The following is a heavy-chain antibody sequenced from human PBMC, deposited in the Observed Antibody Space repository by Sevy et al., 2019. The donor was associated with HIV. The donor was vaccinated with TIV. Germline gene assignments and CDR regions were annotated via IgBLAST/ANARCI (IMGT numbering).Heavy chain of an antibody. Sequence: GGSLRLSCAASGFTFSSDWMSWVRQAPGKGLEWVANIKQDGSEKYYVDSEKGRFTISRDNAKNSLYLQMNSLRAEDTAVYYCARGSYSSRWHGMIAFDIWGQGTMVTVSS. CDR2: IKQDGSEK. CDR1: GFTFSSDW. V-gene: IGHV3-7*01. CDR3: ARGSYSSRWHGMIAFDI. D-gene: IGHD6-13*01. J-gene: IGHJ3*02.